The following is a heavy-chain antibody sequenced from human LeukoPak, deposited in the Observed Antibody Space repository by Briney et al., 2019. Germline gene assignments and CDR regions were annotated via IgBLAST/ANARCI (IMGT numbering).Heavy chain of an antibody. J-gene: IGHJ4*02. Sequence: SETLSLTCTVSGGSISSYYWSWIRQPPGKGLEWIGYIYYSVSTNYNPSLKSRVTTSVDTSKNQFSLKLSSVTAADTAVYYCARHRLTGGAFDYWGQGTLVTVSS. D-gene: IGHD1-20*01. CDR1: GGSISSYY. V-gene: IGHV4-59*08. CDR2: IYYSVST. CDR3: ARHRLTGGAFDY.